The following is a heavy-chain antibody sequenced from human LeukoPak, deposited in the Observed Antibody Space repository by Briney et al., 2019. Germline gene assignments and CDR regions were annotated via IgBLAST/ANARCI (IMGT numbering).Heavy chain of an antibody. CDR1: GFSISNYY. CDR3: VKDKTDFWSGYFDY. J-gene: IGHJ4*02. Sequence: GGSLRLSCAASGFSISNYYMHWVRQAPGKGLEWVSRFVSDDNRVYADSVKGRFTISRDNAKNSLYLQMNSLRSEDMALYYCVKDKTDFWSGYFDYWGQGTLVTVSS. CDR2: FVSDDNR. V-gene: IGHV3-74*01. D-gene: IGHD3-3*01.